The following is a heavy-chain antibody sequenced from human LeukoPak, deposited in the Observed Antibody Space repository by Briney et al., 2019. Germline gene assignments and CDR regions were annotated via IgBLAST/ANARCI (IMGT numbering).Heavy chain of an antibody. CDR2: IKSKTDGGTT. Sequence: GGSLRLSCAASGFTFSNAWMSWVRQAPRKGLEWVGRIKSKTDGGTTDYAAPVKGRFTISRDDSKNTLYLQMNSLKTEDTAVYYCTTEVAIAAAGTLFDYWGQGTLVTVSS. V-gene: IGHV3-15*01. J-gene: IGHJ4*02. D-gene: IGHD6-13*01. CDR3: TTEVAIAAAGTLFDY. CDR1: GFTFSNAW.